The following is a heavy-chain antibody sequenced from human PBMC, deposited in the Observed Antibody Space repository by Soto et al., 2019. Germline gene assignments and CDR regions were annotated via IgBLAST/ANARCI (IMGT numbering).Heavy chain of an antibody. Sequence: SETLSLTCTVSGASISYGGFSWSWIRQSPGKGLEWIGYISHLENTYLHPSFRSRLTMSIDRTRNQFSLKLSSVTAADMAVYYCARGGGYDSFDYWGQGVLVTVSS. J-gene: IGHJ4*02. V-gene: IGHV4-30-2*06. CDR3: ARGGGYDSFDY. D-gene: IGHD5-12*01. CDR2: ISHLENT. CDR1: GASISYGGFS.